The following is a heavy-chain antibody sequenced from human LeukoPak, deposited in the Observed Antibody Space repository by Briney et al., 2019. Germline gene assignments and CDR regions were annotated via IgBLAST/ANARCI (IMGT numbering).Heavy chain of an antibody. CDR3: VRGDWGSGY. CDR1: GYTFSNHW. Sequence: GGSLRLSCVGSGYTFSNHWMHWVRHAPGKGLVWVSRIDTDASHTAYADSVKGRFTISRDNAKNTLYLQMNSLRVEDTAVYYCVRGDWGSGYWGQGTLATVSS. D-gene: IGHD7-27*01. V-gene: IGHV3-74*01. CDR2: IDTDASHT. J-gene: IGHJ4*02.